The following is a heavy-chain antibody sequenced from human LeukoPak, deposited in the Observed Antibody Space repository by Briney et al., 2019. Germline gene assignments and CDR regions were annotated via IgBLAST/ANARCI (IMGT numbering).Heavy chain of an antibody. V-gene: IGHV1-18*01. CDR3: ARGPGIQLWRFDYYYMDV. Sequence: ASVKLSCKASGYTFTSYGISWVRQAPGQGLEWMGWISAYNGNTNYDQKLQGRVTMTTDTSTSTAYMELRSLRSDDTAVYYCARGPGIQLWRFDYYYMDVWGKGTTVTVSS. CDR1: GYTFTSYG. J-gene: IGHJ6*03. CDR2: ISAYNGNT. D-gene: IGHD5-18*01.